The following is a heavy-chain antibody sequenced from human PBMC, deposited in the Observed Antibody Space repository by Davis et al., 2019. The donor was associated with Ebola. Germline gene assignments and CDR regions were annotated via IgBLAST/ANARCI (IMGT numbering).Heavy chain of an antibody. V-gene: IGHV3-7*01. J-gene: IGHJ3*02. D-gene: IGHD6-13*01. Sequence: PGGSLRLSCAASGFTFSSYWMSWVRQAPGKGLEWVANIKQDGSEKYYVDSVKGRFTISRDNSKNTLYLQMNSLRAEDTAVYYCARDRWYSSSWYQGAFDIWGQGTMVTVSS. CDR3: ARDRWYSSSWYQGAFDI. CDR1: GFTFSSYW. CDR2: IKQDGSEK.